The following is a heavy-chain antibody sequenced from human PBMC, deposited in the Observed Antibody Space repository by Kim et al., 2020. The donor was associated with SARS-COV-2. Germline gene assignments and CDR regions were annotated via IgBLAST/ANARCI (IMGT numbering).Heavy chain of an antibody. D-gene: IGHD1-26*01. CDR3: VSAIISGTVK. Sequence: GGSLRLSCAASGFTFSSYWIFWVRQAPGRGLESVSRIVGDGSITTYADSVQGRFTVSRDNTKNMLFLQMNSLRVDDTAVYYCVSAIISGTVKWGQGTLVTVSP. CDR2: IVGDGSIT. V-gene: IGHV3-74*01. CDR1: GFTFSSYW. J-gene: IGHJ4*02.